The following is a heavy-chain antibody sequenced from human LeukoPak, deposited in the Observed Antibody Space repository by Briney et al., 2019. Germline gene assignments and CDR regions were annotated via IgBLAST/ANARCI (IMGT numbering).Heavy chain of an antibody. D-gene: IGHD5-18*01. V-gene: IGHV4-39*07. Sequence: PSETLSLTCTVSGVSISSSNSYWGWIRQPPGKGLEWIGEINHSGSTNYNPSLKSRVTISVDTSNNQFSLKQSSVTAADTAVYYCARLMYSYGYRVADYWGQGTLVTVSS. CDR2: INHSGST. J-gene: IGHJ4*02. CDR1: GVSISSSNSY. CDR3: ARLMYSYGYRVADY.